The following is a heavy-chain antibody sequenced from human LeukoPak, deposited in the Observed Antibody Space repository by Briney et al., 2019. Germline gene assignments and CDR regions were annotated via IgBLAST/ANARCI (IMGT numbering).Heavy chain of an antibody. J-gene: IGHJ3*02. CDR3: ARGDWGWGAFDI. D-gene: IGHD7-27*01. CDR2: FYYSGST. V-gene: IGHV4-39*07. Sequence: SETLSLTCTVSGGSISSSSYYWGWIRQPPGKGLEWIGSFYYSGSTYYNPSLKSRVTISVDTSKNQFSLKLSSVTAADTAVYYCARGDWGWGAFDIWGQGTMVTVSS. CDR1: GGSISSSSYY.